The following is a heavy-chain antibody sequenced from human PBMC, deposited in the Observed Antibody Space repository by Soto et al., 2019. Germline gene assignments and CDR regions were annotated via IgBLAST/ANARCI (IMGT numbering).Heavy chain of an antibody. J-gene: IGHJ5*02. V-gene: IGHV4-4*02. Sequence: QLRESGPGLVKPSGTLSLTCFVSGASISSTYWWSWVRQTPGKRLEWIGQIYHTGTTSYNPYLNNRVTISLDKSNNQFSLRLTSMTAADTAVYYCATLPPRIVVVMTDLPTWGQGTLVTVSS. D-gene: IGHD2-15*01. CDR3: ATLPPRIVVVMTDLPT. CDR1: GASISSTYW. CDR2: IYHTGTT.